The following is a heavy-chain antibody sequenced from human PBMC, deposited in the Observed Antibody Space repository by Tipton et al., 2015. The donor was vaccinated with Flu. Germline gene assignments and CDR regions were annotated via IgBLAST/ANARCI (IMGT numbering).Heavy chain of an antibody. CDR1: GYSIRSAYY. V-gene: IGHV4-38-2*01. CDR2: IYHSGTT. D-gene: IGHD3-10*02. Sequence: TLSLTCSVSGYSIRSAYYWGWVRRPPGKGLEWIGTIYHSGTTYYNSSLKSRLTISVDTSKNQFSLRLSSVTAADTAVYYCARHTGDSVRGVIDYWGKGTLVTVSS. CDR3: ARHTGDSVRGVIDY. J-gene: IGHJ4*02.